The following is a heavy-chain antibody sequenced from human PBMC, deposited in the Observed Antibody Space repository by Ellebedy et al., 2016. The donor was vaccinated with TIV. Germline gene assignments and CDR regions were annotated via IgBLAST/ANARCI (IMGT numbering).Heavy chain of an antibody. CDR3: ATKHCTGGNCHHPTFDY. J-gene: IGHJ4*02. CDR1: GYNFTTKD. D-gene: IGHD2-8*02. Sequence: ASVKVSXKASGYNFTTKDINWVRQAAGQGLEWMGWMNPKNGRTDYARQFQGRVSMTRNTSISTAYMEVDRLRSDDTAVYYCATKHCTGGNCHHPTFDYWGQGTLVTVSS. V-gene: IGHV1-8*01. CDR2: MNPKNGRT.